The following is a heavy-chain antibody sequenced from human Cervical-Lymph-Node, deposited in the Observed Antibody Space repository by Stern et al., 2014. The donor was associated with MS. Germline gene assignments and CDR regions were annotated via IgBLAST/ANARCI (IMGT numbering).Heavy chain of an antibody. J-gene: IGHJ4*02. Sequence: EVQLLQSGAEVKKTGESLKISCKGSGYSFTANWNAWERQMPGKGLEWRGSIYPDNYDTRYIPSFQGQVTISADKSISTAYLQWSSLKASDTAMYYCARDYGDYAFDYWGQGTLVTVSS. CDR1: GYSFTANW. V-gene: IGHV5-51*01. D-gene: IGHD4-17*01. CDR3: ARDYGDYAFDY. CDR2: IYPDNYDT.